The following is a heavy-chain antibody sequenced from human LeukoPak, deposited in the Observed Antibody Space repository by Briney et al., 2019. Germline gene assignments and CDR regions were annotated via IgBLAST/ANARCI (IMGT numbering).Heavy chain of an antibody. D-gene: IGHD5-18*01. CDR3: ARILSYPGYSYGKSSYGMDV. V-gene: IGHV4-59*08. Sequence: SETLSLTCTVSGGSISSYYWSWIRQPPGKGLEWIGYIYYSGSTNYNPSLKSRVTISVDTSKNQFSLKLSSVTAAGTAVYYCARILSYPGYSYGKSSYGMDVWGQGTTVTVSS. CDR1: GGSISSYY. J-gene: IGHJ6*02. CDR2: IYYSGST.